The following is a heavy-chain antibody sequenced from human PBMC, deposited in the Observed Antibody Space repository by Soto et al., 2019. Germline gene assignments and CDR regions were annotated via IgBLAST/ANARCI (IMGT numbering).Heavy chain of an antibody. CDR2: ISSSGTYI. D-gene: IGHD3-22*01. CDR1: GFTFSNYN. V-gene: IGHV3-21*01. CDR3: ARVVYFDNSGYNY. Sequence: NPGGSLRLSCAASGFTFSNYNMNWVRQAPGKGLEWVSSISSSGTYIYYADSVKGRFTISRDNAKNSLYLQMNSLRAEDTAVYYCARVVYFDNSGYNYWGQGTLVTVSS. J-gene: IGHJ4*02.